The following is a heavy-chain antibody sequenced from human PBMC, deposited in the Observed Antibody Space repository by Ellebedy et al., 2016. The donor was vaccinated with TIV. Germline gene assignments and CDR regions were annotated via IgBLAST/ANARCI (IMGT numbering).Heavy chain of an antibody. CDR2: IHYSGST. CDR1: GCPVSSGTYY. V-gene: IGHV4-61*01. CDR3: AYYDSSGYLTEYFQH. Sequence: SETLSLTXTASGCPVSSGTYYWGCTRQPPGTGLAWIAYIHYSGSTNYNPSLKSRVTITLDTANNQFSLKLSSVTAADTAVYYCAYYDSSGYLTEYFQHWGQGTLVTVSS. D-gene: IGHD3-22*01. J-gene: IGHJ1*01.